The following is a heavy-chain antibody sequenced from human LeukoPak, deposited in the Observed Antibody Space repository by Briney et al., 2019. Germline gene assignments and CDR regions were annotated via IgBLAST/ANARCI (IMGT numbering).Heavy chain of an antibody. V-gene: IGHV3-49*03. D-gene: IGHD1-1*01. CDR1: GFTFGDYA. Sequence: GGSLRLSCTASGFTFGDYAMSWIRQAPGKGLEWVGFIRSKAYGEAADYAASVKGRFTISRDDSKAIAYLQMNSLKTEDTAVYHCTRDRGAYNLYDYWGQGTLVTVSS. CDR3: TRDRGAYNLYDY. CDR2: IRSKAYGEAA. J-gene: IGHJ4*02.